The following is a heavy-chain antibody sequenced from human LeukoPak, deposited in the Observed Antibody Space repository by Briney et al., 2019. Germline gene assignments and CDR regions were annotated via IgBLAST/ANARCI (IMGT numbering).Heavy chain of an antibody. CDR3: ARDWGLRLTTVTTLNYYYYYGMDV. D-gene: IGHD4-17*01. V-gene: IGHV1-18*01. J-gene: IGHJ6*02. Sequence: ASVKVSCKASGGTFSSYAISWVRQAPGQGLEWMGWISAYNGNTNYAQKLQGRVTMTTDTSTSTAYMELRSLRSDDTAVYYCARDWGLRLTTVTTLNYYYYYGMDVWGQGTTVTVSS. CDR1: GGTFSSYA. CDR2: ISAYNGNT.